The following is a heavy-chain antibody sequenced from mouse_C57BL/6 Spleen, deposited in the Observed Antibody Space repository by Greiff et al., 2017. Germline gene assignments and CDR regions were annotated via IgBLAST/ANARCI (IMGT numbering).Heavy chain of an antibody. Sequence: VQLQQSGAELMKPGASVKLSCKATGYTFTGYWIEWVKQRPGHGLEWIGEIIPGSGSTNYNEKFKGKATFTADTYSNTAYMQLSSLTTEDSAIYYCARYGVVAKDYAMDYWGNGTSVTVSS. CDR3: ARYGVVAKDYAMDY. D-gene: IGHD1-1*01. CDR1: GYTFTGYW. J-gene: IGHJ4*01. CDR2: IIPGSGST. V-gene: IGHV1-9*01.